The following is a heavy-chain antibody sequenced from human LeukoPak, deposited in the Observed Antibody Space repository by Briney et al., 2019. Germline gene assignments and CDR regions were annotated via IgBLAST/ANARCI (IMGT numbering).Heavy chain of an antibody. CDR1: GFAFSSYA. CDR2: ISGSGDRT. V-gene: IGHV3-23*01. J-gene: IGHJ4*02. D-gene: IGHD3-10*01. Sequence: GGSLRLSCAASGFAFSSYAMSWVRQAPGKGLEWVSPISGSGDRTYYADSVKGRFTISRDNSKNTLYLQMNSLRAEDTAVYYCAKLLRGVVVPYYDHWGQGTLVTVSS. CDR3: AKLLRGVVVPYYDH.